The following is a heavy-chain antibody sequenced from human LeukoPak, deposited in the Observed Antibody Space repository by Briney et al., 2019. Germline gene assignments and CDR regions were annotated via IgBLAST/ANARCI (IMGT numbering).Heavy chain of an antibody. D-gene: IGHD3-16*01. J-gene: IGHJ6*02. V-gene: IGHV3-23*01. CDR1: GFTFSSYA. CDR3: AKDRGGYNHYYGMDV. CDR2: ISYSGGNT. Sequence: PGGSLRLSCAASGFTFSSYAMNWVRQAPGKGLEWVSAISYSGGNTNYADSVKGRFAISRDNSKNMLYLQVNSLRAEDTAVYYCAKDRGGYNHYYGMDVWGQGTTVTVSS.